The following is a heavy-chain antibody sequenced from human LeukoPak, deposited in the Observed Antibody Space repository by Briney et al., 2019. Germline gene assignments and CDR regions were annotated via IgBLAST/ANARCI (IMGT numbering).Heavy chain of an antibody. V-gene: IGHV1-69*13. CDR1: GGTFSSYT. D-gene: IGHD1-26*01. J-gene: IGHJ4*02. CDR3: ARGGLVGASLDY. Sequence: GASVKVSCKASGGTFSSYTITWVRQAPGQGLEWMGGIIPIFGTANYAQKFQGRVTITADESTSTAYMELSSLRSEDTAVYYCARGGLVGASLDYWGQGTLVTVSS. CDR2: IIPIFGTA.